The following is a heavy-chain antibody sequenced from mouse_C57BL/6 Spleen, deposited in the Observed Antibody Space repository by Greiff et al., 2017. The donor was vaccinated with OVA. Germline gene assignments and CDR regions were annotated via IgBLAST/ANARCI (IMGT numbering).Heavy chain of an antibody. V-gene: IGHV6-3*01. CDR2: IRLKSDNYAT. CDR1: GFTFSNYW. D-gene: IGHD2-4*01. J-gene: IGHJ2*01. Sequence: EVKLVESGGGLVQPGGSMKLSCVASGFTFSNYWMNWVRQSPEKGLEWVAQIRLKSDNYATHYAESVKGRFTISRDDSKSSVDLQMNNLRAEDTGIYYCTGDDYDEGRHFDYWGQGTTLTVSS. CDR3: TGDDYDEGRHFDY.